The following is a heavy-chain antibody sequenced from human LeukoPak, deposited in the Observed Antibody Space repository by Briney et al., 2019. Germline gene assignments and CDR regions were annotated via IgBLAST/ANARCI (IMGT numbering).Heavy chain of an antibody. D-gene: IGHD3-10*01. Sequence: GGSLRLSCAASGFTFSNAWMSWVRQAPGKGLEWVGRIKSKTDGGTTDYAAPVKGRFTISRDDSKNTLYLQMNSLKTEDTAVYYCTTTYGSGSYSHPEDLDYWGQGTLVTVSS. CDR3: TTTYGSGSYSHPEDLDY. CDR2: IKSKTDGGTT. CDR1: GFTFSNAW. J-gene: IGHJ4*02. V-gene: IGHV3-15*01.